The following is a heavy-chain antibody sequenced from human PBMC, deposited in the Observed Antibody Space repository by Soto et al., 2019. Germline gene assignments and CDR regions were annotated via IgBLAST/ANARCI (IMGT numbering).Heavy chain of an antibody. D-gene: IGHD3-16*01. V-gene: IGHV3-33*01. Sequence: AGSLTLSCAASGFTFSSYGMHWVRQAQGKGLEWVDAIWYDGSNKYYAAYVMGRFTISRDTSKNTLYLQLNSVRAADMAVYYWARGRLNLSLRITFWFDYWVQGTLVTVS. J-gene: IGHJ4*02. CDR2: IWYDGSNK. CDR1: GFTFSSYG. CDR3: ARGRLNLSLRITFWFDY.